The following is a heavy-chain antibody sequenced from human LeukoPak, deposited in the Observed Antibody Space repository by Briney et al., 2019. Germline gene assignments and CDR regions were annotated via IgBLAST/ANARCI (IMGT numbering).Heavy chain of an antibody. Sequence: SETLSLTCAVYGGSFSGYYWSWIRQPPGKGLGWIGEINHSGSTNYNPSLKSRVTISVDTSKNQFSLKLSSVTAADTAVYYRARGHSSSSPFDYWGQGTLVTVSS. CDR2: INHSGST. J-gene: IGHJ4*02. CDR1: GGSFSGYY. CDR3: ARGHSSSSPFDY. V-gene: IGHV4-34*01. D-gene: IGHD6-6*01.